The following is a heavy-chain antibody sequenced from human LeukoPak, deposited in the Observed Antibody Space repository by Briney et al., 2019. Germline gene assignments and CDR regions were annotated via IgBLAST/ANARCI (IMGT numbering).Heavy chain of an antibody. CDR3: AKDQGQAVVPRRFDN. Sequence: GGSLRLSCAASGFMFSNFDMSWVRQAPGKGLEWVSTIYYSGGNTYSADSVKGRFTISRDNAKNTLYLQMNSLRAEDTAVYYCAKDQGQAVVPRRFDNWGQGTLVTVSS. D-gene: IGHD2-2*01. CDR1: GFMFSNFD. V-gene: IGHV3-23*01. CDR2: IYYSGGNT. J-gene: IGHJ4*02.